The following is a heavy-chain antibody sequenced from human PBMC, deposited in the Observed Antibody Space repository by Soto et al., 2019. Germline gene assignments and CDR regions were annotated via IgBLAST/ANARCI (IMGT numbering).Heavy chain of an antibody. CDR2: IYSGGYT. V-gene: IGHV3-53*01. D-gene: IGHD3-10*01. J-gene: IGHJ4*02. CDR1: GFTVSNNY. CDR3: ATRPGGGGY. Sequence: EVQLVESGGGLIQPGGSLRLSCAVSGFTVSNNYMSWVRQAPGKGLEGVSVIYSGGYTAYGDSVKGRFTISRDNSKNTHSLQIKGRRANHRAVFYCATRPGGGGYGGQGTLVTVSS.